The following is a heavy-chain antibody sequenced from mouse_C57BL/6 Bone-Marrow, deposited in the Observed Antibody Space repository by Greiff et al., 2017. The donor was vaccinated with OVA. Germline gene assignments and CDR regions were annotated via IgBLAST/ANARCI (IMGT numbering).Heavy chain of an antibody. D-gene: IGHD2-1*01. V-gene: IGHV1-85*01. J-gene: IGHJ3*01. Sequence: LVESGPELVKPGASVKLSCKASGYTFTSYDINWVKQRPGQGLEWIGWIYPRDGSTKYNEKFKGKATLTVDTSSSTAYMELHSLTSEDSAVYFCASNYEWFAYWGQGTLVTVSA. CDR3: ASNYEWFAY. CDR2: IYPRDGST. CDR1: GYTFTSYD.